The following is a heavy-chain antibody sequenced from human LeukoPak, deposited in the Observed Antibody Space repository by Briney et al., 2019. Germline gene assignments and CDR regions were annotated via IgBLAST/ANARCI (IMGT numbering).Heavy chain of an antibody. Sequence: SETLSLTCSVSAGSISSYSWSWIRQPAGKGLKWIGLIYASGSTNYNRSLKSRVTMSVDTSKKQFSLNLNSVTAADTAVYYWASGGPKDESSGWNDDAFDIWGQGTMLTVSS. J-gene: IGHJ3*02. D-gene: IGHD6-19*01. CDR1: AGSISSYS. CDR3: ASGGPKDESSGWNDDAFDI. CDR2: IYASGST. V-gene: IGHV4-4*07.